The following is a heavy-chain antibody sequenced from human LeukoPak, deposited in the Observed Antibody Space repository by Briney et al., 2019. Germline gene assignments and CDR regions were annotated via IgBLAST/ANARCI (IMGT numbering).Heavy chain of an antibody. J-gene: IGHJ4*02. V-gene: IGHV3-23*01. CDR2: ISGSGGST. CDR1: GFTVSSNY. CDR3: AKDLRHVEMATILHGGPNDY. Sequence: GGSLRLSCAASGFTVSSNYMSWVRQAPGKGLEWVSAISGSGGSTYYADSVKGRFTISRDNSKNTLYLQMNSLRAEDTAVYYCAKDLRHVEMATILHGGPNDYWGQGTLVTVSS. D-gene: IGHD5-24*01.